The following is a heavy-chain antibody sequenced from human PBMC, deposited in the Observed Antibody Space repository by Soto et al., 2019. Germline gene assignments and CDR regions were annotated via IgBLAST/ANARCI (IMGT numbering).Heavy chain of an antibody. V-gene: IGHV1-18*01. Sequence: QDQLVQSGVEVKKPGASVKVSCKASGYSFTNYGITWVRQAPGQGFEWMGWMSAYNGNTNYAQKSQGRVTMTTDASTRTAYLELRSLSSDDTAVYYCARDRGVAPPVAGNTHYYYYMDVWGKGTTVTVSS. D-gene: IGHD6-19*01. CDR2: MSAYNGNT. CDR1: GYSFTNYG. J-gene: IGHJ6*03. CDR3: ARDRGVAPPVAGNTHYYYYMDV.